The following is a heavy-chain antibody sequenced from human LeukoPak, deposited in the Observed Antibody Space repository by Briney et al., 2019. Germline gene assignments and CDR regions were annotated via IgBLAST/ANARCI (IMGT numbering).Heavy chain of an antibody. CDR1: GGSFSGYY. D-gene: IGHD2-2*01. CDR2: INHSGST. CDR3: ARHYIVVVPAATTFYYYYGMDV. Sequence: PSETLSLTCAVYGGSFSGYYWSWIRQPPGKGLEWIGEINHSGSTNYNPSLKSRVTISVDTSKNQFSLKLSSVTAADTAVYYCARHYIVVVPAATTFYYYYGMDVWGQGTTVTVSS. V-gene: IGHV4-34*01. J-gene: IGHJ6*02.